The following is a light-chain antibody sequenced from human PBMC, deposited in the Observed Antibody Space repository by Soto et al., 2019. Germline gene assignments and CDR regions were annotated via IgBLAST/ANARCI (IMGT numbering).Light chain of an antibody. CDR3: QKFNTAILT. Sequence: DIQMTQSPSSLSASVGDRVTITCRASQDISVYLAWYQQKPGKVPKLLIYSASTLQSGVPFRFSGSGSGTDFTLTISSLQPEDVATYYYQKFNTAILTFGQGTRLEIK. CDR1: QDISVY. CDR2: SAS. V-gene: IGKV1-27*01. J-gene: IGKJ5*01.